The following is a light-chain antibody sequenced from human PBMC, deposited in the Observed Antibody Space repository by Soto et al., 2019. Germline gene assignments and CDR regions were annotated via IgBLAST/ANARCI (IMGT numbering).Light chain of an antibody. CDR3: QQRTDSPPWT. J-gene: IGKJ1*01. Sequence: EIVLTQSPATLSLSPGERATLSCRASQSIGIGIAWYQHKPGQAPRLLIFDASQRATGNPARFRGSGSGTDFTLSISSLEPEDCAVYYCQQRTDSPPWTFGQGTKVESK. CDR2: DAS. V-gene: IGKV3-11*01. CDR1: QSIGIG.